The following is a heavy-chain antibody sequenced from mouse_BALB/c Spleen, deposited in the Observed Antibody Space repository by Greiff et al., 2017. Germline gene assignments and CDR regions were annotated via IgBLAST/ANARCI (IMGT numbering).Heavy chain of an antibody. J-gene: IGHJ3*01. V-gene: IGHV5-6-3*01. CDR1: GFTFSSYG. Sequence: EVKLVESGGGLVQPGGSLKLSCAASGFTFSSYGMSWVRQTPDKRLELVATINSNGGSTYYPDSVKGRFTISRDNAKNTLYLQMSSLKSEDTAMYYCARDPSYGSSSGFAYWGQGTLVTVSA. CDR3: ARDPSYGSSSGFAY. CDR2: INSNGGST. D-gene: IGHD1-1*01.